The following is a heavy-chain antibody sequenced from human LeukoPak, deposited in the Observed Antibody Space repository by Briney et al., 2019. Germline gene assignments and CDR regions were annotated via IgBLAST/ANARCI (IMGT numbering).Heavy chain of an antibody. CDR1: GFTFSSYS. Sequence: GGSLRLSCAASGFTFSSYSMNWVRQAPGKGLEWVSSISSSSSYIYYADSVKGRFTISRDNAKNSLYLQMNSLRAEDTAVYYCARVRGYFGALAAWGQGTLVTVSS. V-gene: IGHV3-21*01. CDR3: ARVRGYFGALAA. CDR2: ISSSSSYI. D-gene: IGHD3-9*01. J-gene: IGHJ4*02.